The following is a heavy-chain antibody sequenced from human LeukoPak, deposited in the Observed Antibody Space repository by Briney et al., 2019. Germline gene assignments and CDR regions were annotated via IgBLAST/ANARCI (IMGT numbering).Heavy chain of an antibody. J-gene: IGHJ4*02. CDR2: IYYTGST. CDR1: NDSISNYY. D-gene: IGHD3-10*01. Sequence: SETLSLTCTVSNDSISNYYWSWIRQPPGKGLEWVGYIYYTGSTNYSPSLRSRVTISVDTSKNQFSLKLSSVTTADTAVYYCTRMRMTSGGYWAGASKNFFDFWGQGALVTVSS. V-gene: IGHV4-59*01. CDR3: TRMRMTSGGYWAGASKNFFDF.